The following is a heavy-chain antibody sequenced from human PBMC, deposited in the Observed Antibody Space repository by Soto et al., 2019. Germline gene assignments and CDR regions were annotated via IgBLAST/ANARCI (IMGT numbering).Heavy chain of an antibody. CDR3: AKSAGGYCSTNTCARNFGCFDL. Sequence: EVQLLESGGGLVQPGGSLRLSCAASGFTFSSYALSWVRQAPGKGLEWGSGISGSGDSTYYADSVKGRFTISKDNSKSTLYLQMNRLRADDTAVYYCAKSAGGYCSTNTCARNFGCFDLWGRGTLVTVSS. J-gene: IGHJ2*01. V-gene: IGHV3-23*01. CDR2: ISGSGDST. D-gene: IGHD2-2*01. CDR1: GFTFSSYA.